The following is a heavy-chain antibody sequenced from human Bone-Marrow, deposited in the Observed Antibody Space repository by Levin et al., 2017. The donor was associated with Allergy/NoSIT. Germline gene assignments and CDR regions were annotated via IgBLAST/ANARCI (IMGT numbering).Heavy chain of an antibody. CDR3: ARHSSGWGSYYYFDL. CDR2: INWDGGST. J-gene: IGHJ2*01. D-gene: IGHD6-19*01. Sequence: GGSLRLSCVASRFTFDDYDMSCVRQAPGKGLEWVSAINWDGGSTGYADSVQGRFTISRDNAKNSLYLQMNRLRAEDTALYHCARHSSGWGSYYYFDLWGRGTLVTVSS. V-gene: IGHV3-20*01. CDR1: RFTFDDYD.